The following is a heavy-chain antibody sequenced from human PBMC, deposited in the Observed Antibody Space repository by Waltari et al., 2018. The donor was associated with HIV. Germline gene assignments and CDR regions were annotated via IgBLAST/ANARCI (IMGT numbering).Heavy chain of an antibody. J-gene: IGHJ2*01. CDR3: AKGVGAVAGRGKYFDL. CDR1: GFTFSSYA. D-gene: IGHD6-19*01. CDR2: ISGSGGST. Sequence: EVQLVESGGGLVQPGGSLRLSCAASGFTFSSYAMSWVRQAPGKGLEWVSAISGSGGSTYYADSVKVRFTISRDNSKNTLYLQRNSLRAEDTAVYYCAKGVGAVAGRGKYFDLWGRGTLVTVSS. V-gene: IGHV3-23*04.